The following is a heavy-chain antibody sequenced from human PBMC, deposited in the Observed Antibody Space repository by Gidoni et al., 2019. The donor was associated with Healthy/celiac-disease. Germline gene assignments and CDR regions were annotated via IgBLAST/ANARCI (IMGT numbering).Heavy chain of an antibody. Sequence: QVQLQESGPGLGKPSETLSLTCTVSGYYISSGYYWGWIRQPPGKGLEWIGSIYHSGSTYYNPSLKSRVTISVATSKNQFSLKLSSVTAADTAVYYCAREGWDAYCGGDCGSSVWFDPWGQGTLVTVSS. CDR3: AREGWDAYCGGDCGSSVWFDP. J-gene: IGHJ5*02. CDR1: GYYISSGYY. V-gene: IGHV4-38-2*02. CDR2: IYHSGST. D-gene: IGHD2-21*02.